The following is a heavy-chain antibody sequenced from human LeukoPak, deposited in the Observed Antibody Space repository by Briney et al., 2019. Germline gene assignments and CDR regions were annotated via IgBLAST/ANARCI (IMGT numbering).Heavy chain of an antibody. CDR2: INPNSGGT. CDR3: AREQITGTSGLLGMDV. J-gene: IGHJ6*03. V-gene: IGHV1-2*02. D-gene: IGHD1-7*01. Sequence: ASVKVSCKASGYTFTGYYMHWVRQAPGQGLEWMGWINPNSGGTNYVQKFQGRVTMTRDTSISTAYMELSRLRSDDTAVYYCAREQITGTSGLLGMDVWGKGTTVTVSS. CDR1: GYTFTGYY.